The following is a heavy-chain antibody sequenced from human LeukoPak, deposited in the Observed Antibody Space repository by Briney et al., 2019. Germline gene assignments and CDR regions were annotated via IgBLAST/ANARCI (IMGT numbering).Heavy chain of an antibody. Sequence: KSSETLSLTCAVYGGSFSGYYWSWIRQPPGKGLEWIGEINHSGSNNYNPSLKSRVTMFVDKSKNQISLRLSSVTAADTAVYYCARHGTVSSGSYFDYWGQGTQVTLS. J-gene: IGHJ4*02. CDR1: GGSFSGYY. CDR2: INHSGSN. V-gene: IGHV4-34*01. CDR3: ARHGTVSSGSYFDY. D-gene: IGHD1-26*01.